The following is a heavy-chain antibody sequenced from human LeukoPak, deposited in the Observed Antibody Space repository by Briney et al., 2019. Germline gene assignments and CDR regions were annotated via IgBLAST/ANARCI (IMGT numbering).Heavy chain of an antibody. Sequence: SETLSLTCTVSVGSISSSSYYCGWIRHPPGKGLKWIGSIYYSGSTYYNPSVKSRVTISVDTSKNHFSLKLSSVTAADTAVYYCARQDSSTWPRRYYFDYWGQGTLVTVSS. CDR2: IYYSGST. D-gene: IGHD6-13*01. CDR1: VGSISSSSYY. CDR3: ARQDSSTWPRRYYFDY. J-gene: IGHJ4*02. V-gene: IGHV4-39*01.